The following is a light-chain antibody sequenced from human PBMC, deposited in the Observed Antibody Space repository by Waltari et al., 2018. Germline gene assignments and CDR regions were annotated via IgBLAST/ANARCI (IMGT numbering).Light chain of an antibody. V-gene: IGLV4-69*01. CDR3: QTWGPGIFWT. CDR1: SAHGPFA. CDR2: LNSDGSY. J-gene: IGLJ2*01. Sequence: QVSLTQSPSASASLGASVKLTCTLHSAHGPFAIAWPQRQPEKGPPFLLTLNSDGSYIQGDGIPDRFSGASPGAERYLLIARLQLWDEAGYYCQTWGPGIFWTFGGGTKLTVL.